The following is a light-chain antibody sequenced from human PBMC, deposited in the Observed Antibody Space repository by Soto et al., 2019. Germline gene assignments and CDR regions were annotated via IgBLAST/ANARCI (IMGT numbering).Light chain of an antibody. CDR2: VNSDGSH. CDR1: SGHSSYA. J-gene: IGLJ2*01. Sequence: QSVLTQSPSASASLGASVKLTCTLSSGHSSYAIAWHQQQPEKGPRYLMKVNSDGSHSKGDGIPDRFSGSCSGAERYLTISSLQSEDEADYYCQTWGTGIVVFGGGTKLTVL. V-gene: IGLV4-69*01. CDR3: QTWGTGIVV.